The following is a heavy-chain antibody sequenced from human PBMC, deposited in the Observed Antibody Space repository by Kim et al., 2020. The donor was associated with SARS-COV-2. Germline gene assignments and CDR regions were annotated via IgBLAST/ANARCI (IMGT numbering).Heavy chain of an antibody. J-gene: IGHJ4*02. Sequence: GGSLRLSCAASGFTFSSYSMNWVRQAPGKGLEWVSYISSSSSTISYADSVKGRFTISRDNAKNSLYLQMNSLRDEDTAVYYCARDGVPQPTTAGTSDYWGQGTLVPVSS. CDR2: ISSSSSTI. V-gene: IGHV3-48*02. CDR1: GFTFSSYS. CDR3: ARDGVPQPTTAGTSDY. D-gene: IGHD6-13*01.